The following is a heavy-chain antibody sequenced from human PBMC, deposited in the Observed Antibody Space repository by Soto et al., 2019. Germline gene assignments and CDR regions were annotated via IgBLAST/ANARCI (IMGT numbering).Heavy chain of an antibody. CDR1: GFTFSNAW. D-gene: IGHD2-15*01. Sequence: EVQLVESGGGLVKPGGSLRLSCAASGFTFSNAWMSWVRQAPGKGLEWVGRIKSKTDGGTTDYAAPVKGRFTISRDDSKYTLYLQMNSLKTEDTAVYYCTRTKANRYCSGGSCSTYYFDYWGQGTLVTVSS. CDR3: TRTKANRYCSGGSCSTYYFDY. V-gene: IGHV3-15*01. CDR2: IKSKTDGGTT. J-gene: IGHJ4*02.